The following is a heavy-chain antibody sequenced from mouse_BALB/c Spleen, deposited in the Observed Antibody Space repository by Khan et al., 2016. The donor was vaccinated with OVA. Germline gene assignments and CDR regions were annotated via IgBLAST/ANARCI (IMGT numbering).Heavy chain of an antibody. CDR1: GYSITSDYA. V-gene: IGHV3-2*02. CDR3: VRGRSY. CDR2: INYSGST. D-gene: IGHD1-1*01. J-gene: IGHJ3*01. Sequence: EVQLQESGPGLVKPSQSLSLTCTVTGYSITSDYAWNWIRQFPGNRLEWMGYINYSGSTSKKPSLKSRMSITRDTSKNQIFLQLNSGTTEDTATYDCVRGRSYWGQGTLVTVSA.